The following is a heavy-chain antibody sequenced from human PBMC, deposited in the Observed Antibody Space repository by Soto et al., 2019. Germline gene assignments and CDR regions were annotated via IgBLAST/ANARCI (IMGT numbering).Heavy chain of an antibody. V-gene: IGHV1-2*02. CDR1: GYTFTGYY. J-gene: IGHJ6*02. D-gene: IGHD6-13*01. CDR2: INPNSGGT. CDR3: ARDSVAAAGTPPYYYYYGMDV. Sequence: ASVKVSCKASGYTFTGYYMHWVRQAPGQGLEWMGWINPNSGGTNYAQKSQGRVTMTRDTSISTAYMELSRLRSDDTAVYYCARDSVAAAGTPPYYYYYGMDVWGQGTTVTV.